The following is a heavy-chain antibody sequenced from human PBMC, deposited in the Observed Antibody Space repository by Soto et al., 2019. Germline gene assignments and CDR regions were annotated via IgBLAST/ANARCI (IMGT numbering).Heavy chain of an antibody. CDR2: ITAYNGNT. D-gene: IGHD2-21*02. CDR3: ARDSVVVTAAPHFAFDI. CDR1: GYSFDTFG. J-gene: IGHJ3*02. Sequence: QVHLVQSGAEMKKPGASLKVSCKASGYSFDTFGINWLRQAPGQGLEWMGWITAYNGNTNYAQKVQGRVTITTDTSTSTAYMELRSLRSDDTAVYHCARDSVVVTAAPHFAFDIWGQGTVVTVSS. V-gene: IGHV1-18*04.